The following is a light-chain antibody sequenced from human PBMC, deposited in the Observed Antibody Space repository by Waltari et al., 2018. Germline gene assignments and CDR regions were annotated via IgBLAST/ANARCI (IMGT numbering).Light chain of an antibody. CDR3: QQSYSIPIT. CDR1: QSISSY. J-gene: IGKJ5*01. V-gene: IGKV1-39*01. CDR2: AAS. Sequence: DIQMTQSPSSLSASVGDRVTITCRASQSISSYLNWYKQKPGKAPKLLIYAASSLQSGVPSRFSGSGSGTDFTLTISSLQPEDFATYYCQQSYSIPITFGQGTRLEIK.